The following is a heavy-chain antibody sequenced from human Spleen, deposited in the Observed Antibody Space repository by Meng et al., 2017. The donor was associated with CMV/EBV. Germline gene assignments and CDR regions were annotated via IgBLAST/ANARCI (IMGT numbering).Heavy chain of an antibody. Sequence: GESLKISCAASGFTFSSYAMHWVRQAPGKGLERVANIRFDGTNKYHADSVKGRFTISRDNSKNTLYLQMNSLRAEDTAVYYCAKRGDSSGTYAMDVWGQGTTVTVSS. CDR1: GFTFSSYA. D-gene: IGHD3-22*01. V-gene: IGHV3-30*02. J-gene: IGHJ6*02. CDR3: AKRGDSSGTYAMDV. CDR2: IRFDGTNK.